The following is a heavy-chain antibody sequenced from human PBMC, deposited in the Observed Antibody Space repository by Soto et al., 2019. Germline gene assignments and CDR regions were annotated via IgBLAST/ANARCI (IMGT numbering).Heavy chain of an antibody. Sequence: ASVKVSCKASGYTFTSYYMHWVRQAPGQGLEWMGIINPSGGSTSYAQKFQGRVTMTRDTSTSTVYMELSSLRSEDTAVYYCASDTGGYDYYYGMDVWGQGTTVTVSS. CDR3: ASDTGGYDYYYGMDV. D-gene: IGHD2-8*02. CDR2: INPSGGST. J-gene: IGHJ6*02. CDR1: GYTFTSYY. V-gene: IGHV1-46*01.